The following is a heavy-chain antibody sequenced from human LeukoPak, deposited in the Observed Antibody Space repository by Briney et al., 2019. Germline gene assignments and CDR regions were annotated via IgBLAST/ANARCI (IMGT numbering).Heavy chain of an antibody. V-gene: IGHV3-23*01. J-gene: IGHJ4*02. CDR2: IFGSGGSA. CDR3: ARNRIRYLDY. D-gene: IGHD3-9*01. CDR1: GFTFNSYA. Sequence: GGSLRLSCVASGFTFNSYAMYWVRQAPGKGLEWISGIFGSGGSAHYADSVKGRFTISRDNAKNSLYLQMNSLRAEDTAVYYCARNRIRYLDYWGQGTLVTVSS.